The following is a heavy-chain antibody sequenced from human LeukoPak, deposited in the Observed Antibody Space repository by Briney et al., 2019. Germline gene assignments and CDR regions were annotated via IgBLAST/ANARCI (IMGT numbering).Heavy chain of an antibody. V-gene: IGHV3-49*04. Sequence: GRSLRLSCTASGFTFGDHAMSWVRQAPGKGLEWVGFIRSKNYRGTTEYAASVKGRFTISRDDFGSIAYLQMNSLKIEDTAVYYCSREPIQLWLHNGMDAWGQGTTVTVSS. J-gene: IGHJ6*02. D-gene: IGHD5-18*01. CDR1: GFTFGDHA. CDR3: SREPIQLWLHNGMDA. CDR2: IRSKNYRGTT.